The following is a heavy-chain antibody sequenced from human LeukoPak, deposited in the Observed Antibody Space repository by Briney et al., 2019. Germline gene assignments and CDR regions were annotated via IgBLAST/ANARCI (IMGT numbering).Heavy chain of an antibody. CDR3: ARKAFREDEAEEGTTGYFDY. J-gene: IGHJ4*02. D-gene: IGHD1-14*01. CDR2: IYYSGST. Sequence: PSETLSLTCTVSGGSVSSYYLSWIRQPPGKGLEWIGYIYYSGSTNYSPSLKSRVTISVDTSKNQFSLKLSSVTAADTAVYYCARKAFREDEAEEGTTGYFDYWGQGTLVTVSS. CDR1: GGSVSSYY. V-gene: IGHV4-59*08.